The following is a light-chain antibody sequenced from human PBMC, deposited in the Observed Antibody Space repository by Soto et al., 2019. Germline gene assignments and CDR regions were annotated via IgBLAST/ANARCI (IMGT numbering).Light chain of an antibody. Sequence: DIQLTQSPSFLSASVGDRVTITCRASQDISDYLAWYQQRPGKAPKLLIYAASTLQSGVPSRFSGSGSGTEFTLTISSPQPEDFATYSCQQLNSYPLTFGGGTKVDIK. CDR1: QDISDY. CDR3: QQLNSYPLT. J-gene: IGKJ4*01. V-gene: IGKV1-9*01. CDR2: AAS.